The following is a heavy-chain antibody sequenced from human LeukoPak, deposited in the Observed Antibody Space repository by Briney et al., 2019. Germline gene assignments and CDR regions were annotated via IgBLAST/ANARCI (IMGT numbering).Heavy chain of an antibody. CDR2: IHHSGST. CDR3: ATSPVLAATGTNY. CDR1: GGSITNNSDY. D-gene: IGHD6-13*01. Sequence: SETLSLTCTVSGGSITNNSDYWGCIRQPPGKGLEWIGEIHHSGSTHYNPSLDSRVTISVDKPKNQFSLKLSSVTAADTAVYYCATSPVLAATGTNYWGQGTLVTVSS. J-gene: IGHJ4*02. V-gene: IGHV4-39*07.